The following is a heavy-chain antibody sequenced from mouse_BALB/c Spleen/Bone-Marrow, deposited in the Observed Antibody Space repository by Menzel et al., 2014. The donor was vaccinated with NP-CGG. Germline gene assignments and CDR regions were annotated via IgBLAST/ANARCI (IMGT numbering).Heavy chain of an antibody. V-gene: IGHV1S81*02. Sequence: VQLQQSGAELVKPGASVKLSCKASGYTFTSYYMYWVKQRPGQGLEWIGEINPSNGGTNFNEKFKSKATLTVDKSSNTAYVQLSSLTSEDSAVYHYTRSNYGYWFFDVWGAGTTVPVSS. CDR2: INPSNGGT. J-gene: IGHJ1*01. D-gene: IGHD1-1*01. CDR3: TRSNYGYWFFDV. CDR1: GYTFTSYY.